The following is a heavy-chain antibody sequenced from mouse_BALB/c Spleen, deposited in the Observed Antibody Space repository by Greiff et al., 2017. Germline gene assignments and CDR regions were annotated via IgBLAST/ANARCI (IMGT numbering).Heavy chain of an antibody. Sequence: EVQGVESGGGLVQPGGSRKLSCAASGFTFSSFGMHWVRQAPEKGLEWVAYISSGSSTIYYADTVKGRFTISRDNPKNTLFLQMTSLRSEDTAMYYCARGHLGYYAMDYWGQGTSVTVSS. CDR3: ARGHLGYYAMDY. CDR2: ISSGSSTI. V-gene: IGHV5-17*02. CDR1: GFTFSSFG. D-gene: IGHD4-1*01. J-gene: IGHJ4*01.